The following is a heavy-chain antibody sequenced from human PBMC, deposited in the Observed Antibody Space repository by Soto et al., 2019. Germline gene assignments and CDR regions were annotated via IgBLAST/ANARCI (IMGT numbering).Heavy chain of an antibody. CDR2: ISAGNGNT. V-gene: IGHV1-3*01. Sequence: GPSVKVSCKASGYTFTSYAMHWVRQAPGQRLEWMGWISAGNGNTKYSQKFQGRVTITRDTSASTAYMELSSLRSEDTAVYYCARAPIYDSSTDYWGQGTLVTVSS. J-gene: IGHJ4*02. CDR1: GYTFTSYA. D-gene: IGHD3-22*01. CDR3: ARAPIYDSSTDY.